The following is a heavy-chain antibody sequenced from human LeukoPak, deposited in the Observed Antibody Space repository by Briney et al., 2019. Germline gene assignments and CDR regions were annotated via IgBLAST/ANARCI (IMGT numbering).Heavy chain of an antibody. CDR1: GDSITNSGWS. Sequence: SETLSLTCFVSGDSITNSGWSWGWVRQPPGKGLEWIGTMPYDGNVSDRGMPSYNPSLKSRVTISADTSKNHLSLKVNSVTAADTASYYCARLTLTGVGGRGWFDSWGQGALVIVSS. D-gene: IGHD3-3*01. J-gene: IGHJ5*01. V-gene: IGHV4-39*02. CDR2: MPYDGNVSDRGMP. CDR3: ARLTLTGVGGRGWFDS.